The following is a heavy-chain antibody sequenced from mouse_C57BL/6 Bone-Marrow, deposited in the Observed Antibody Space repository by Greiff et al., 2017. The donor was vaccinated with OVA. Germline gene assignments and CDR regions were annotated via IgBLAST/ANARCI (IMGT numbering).Heavy chain of an antibody. Sequence: EVQLQQSGPELVKPGASVKISCKASGYTFTDYYMNWVKQSHGKSLEWIGDINPNNGGTSYNQKFKGKATLTVDKSSSTAYMELRSLTSEDSAVYYCARSPSYMVTGFDYWGQGTTLTVSS. CDR2: INPNNGGT. D-gene: IGHD2-2*01. CDR1: GYTFTDYY. J-gene: IGHJ2*01. V-gene: IGHV1-26*01. CDR3: ARSPSYMVTGFDY.